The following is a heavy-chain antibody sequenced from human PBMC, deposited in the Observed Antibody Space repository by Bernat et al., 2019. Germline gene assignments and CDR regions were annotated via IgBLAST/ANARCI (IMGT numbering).Heavy chain of an antibody. V-gene: IGHV3-53*01. D-gene: IGHD3-16*01. Sequence: EVQLVESGGGLIQPGGSLRLSCAASGFTVSSNYMSWVRQAPGKGLEWVSVIYSGGTTYYADSGKGRFTISRDKSKNTLYLQMNSLRAEDTAVYYCARDLGSFGGSIWGDYWGQGILVTVSS. J-gene: IGHJ4*02. CDR3: ARDLGSFGGSIWGDY. CDR2: IYSGGTT. CDR1: GFTVSSNY.